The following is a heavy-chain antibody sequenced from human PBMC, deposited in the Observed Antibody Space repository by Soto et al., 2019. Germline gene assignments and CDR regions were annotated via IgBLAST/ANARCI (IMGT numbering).Heavy chain of an antibody. V-gene: IGHV3-48*03. CDR2: ISSSGTTM. CDR3: TVYGYGVSAAAY. D-gene: IGHD4-17*01. J-gene: IGHJ4*02. CDR1: GFAFSSYE. Sequence: GWSLRLSCGASGFAFSSYEMNWVRQAPGKGLEWVSYISSSGTTMYYADSVQGRFTISRDNVENSLYLQLNSLRPEDTAVYYCTVYGYGVSAAAYWGQGTLVTVYS.